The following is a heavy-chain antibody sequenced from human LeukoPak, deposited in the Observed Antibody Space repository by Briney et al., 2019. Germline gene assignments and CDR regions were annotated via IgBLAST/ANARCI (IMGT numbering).Heavy chain of an antibody. V-gene: IGHV1-69*02. CDR3: ARSLDYYDSSGSQGQIDY. Sequence: GASVKVSCKASGGTFSSYTISWVRQAPGQGLEWMGRIIPILGIANYAQKFQVRVTITADKSTSTAYMELSSLRSEDTAVYYCARSLDYYDSSGSQGQIDYWGQGTLVTVSS. CDR1: GGTFSSYT. CDR2: IIPILGIA. D-gene: IGHD3-22*01. J-gene: IGHJ4*02.